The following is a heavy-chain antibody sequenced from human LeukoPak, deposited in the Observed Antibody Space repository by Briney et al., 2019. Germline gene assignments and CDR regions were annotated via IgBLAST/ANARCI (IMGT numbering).Heavy chain of an antibody. D-gene: IGHD6-13*01. CDR3: AKEFTSYTSGWFFQH. V-gene: IGHV3-30*18. Sequence: QPGRSLRLSCAASGFTFSNYGMQWVRQASGKGLEWLAVISYDGRTTFYADSVKGRFTISRDNSKNTVDLQMSSLRAEDTAVYYCAKEFTSYTSGWFFQHWGQGTLVTVSS. CDR2: ISYDGRTT. CDR1: GFTFSNYG. J-gene: IGHJ1*01.